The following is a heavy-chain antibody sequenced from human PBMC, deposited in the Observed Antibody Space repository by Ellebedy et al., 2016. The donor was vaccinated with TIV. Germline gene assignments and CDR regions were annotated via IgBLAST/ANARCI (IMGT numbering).Heavy chain of an antibody. Sequence: SETLSLTCTVSGGSISSYYWSWVRQPPGKGLEWIGEVNQSGRTNYHPSLKSRVTISVDRSKNQFSLRLSSVTAADTAVYYCAEGRSGWYYFDYWGQGTLVTVSS. V-gene: IGHV4-34*01. CDR1: GGSISSYY. J-gene: IGHJ4*02. CDR3: AEGRSGWYYFDY. D-gene: IGHD6-19*01. CDR2: VNQSGRT.